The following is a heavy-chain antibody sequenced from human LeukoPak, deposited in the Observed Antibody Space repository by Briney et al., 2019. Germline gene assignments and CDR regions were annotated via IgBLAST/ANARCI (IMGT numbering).Heavy chain of an antibody. D-gene: IGHD3-22*01. CDR3: ASSRGYYDSSGYYYDGLDY. V-gene: IGHV4-34*01. CDR1: GGFFSGYY. CDR2: INHSGST. Sequence: PSETLSLTCAVYGGFFSGYYWSWIRQPPGKGLEWIGEINHSGSTNYNPSLKSRVTISVDTSKNQFSLKLSSVTAADTAVYYCASSRGYYDSSGYYYDGLDYWGQGTLVTVSS. J-gene: IGHJ4*02.